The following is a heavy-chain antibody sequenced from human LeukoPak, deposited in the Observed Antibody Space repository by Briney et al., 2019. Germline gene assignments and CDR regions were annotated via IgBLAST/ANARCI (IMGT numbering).Heavy chain of an antibody. V-gene: IGHV3-66*01. D-gene: IGHD3-22*01. CDR2: IYSGGDR. CDR3: ARDRGAYYYETGY. J-gene: IGHJ4*02. CDR1: GFAVGSNY. Sequence: GGSLRLSCAASGFAVGSNYMNWVRQAPGKGLEWVAVIYSGGDRYYADPVKGRFTIFRDDSKNTLYLQMNSLRAEDTAVYYCARDRGAYYYETGYWGQGILVTVSS.